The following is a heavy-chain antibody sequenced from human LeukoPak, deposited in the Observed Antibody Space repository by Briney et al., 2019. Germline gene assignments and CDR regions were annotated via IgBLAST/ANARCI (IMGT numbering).Heavy chain of an antibody. CDR3: ARDRGSGYYDFWSGYYRYYFDY. J-gene: IGHJ4*02. V-gene: IGHV3-7*01. D-gene: IGHD3-3*01. CDR2: IKQDGSEK. CDR1: GFTFSSYW. Sequence: GGSLRLSCAASGFTFSSYWMSWVRQAPGKGLEWVANIKQDGSEKYYVDSVEGRFTISRDSAKNSLYLQMNSLRAEDTAVYYCARDRGSGYYDFWSGYYRYYFDYWGQGTLVTVSS.